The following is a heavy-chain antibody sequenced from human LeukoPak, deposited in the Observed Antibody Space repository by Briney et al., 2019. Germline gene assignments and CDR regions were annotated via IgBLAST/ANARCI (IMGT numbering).Heavy chain of an antibody. Sequence: GGSLRLSCAASGFTFSSYWLNWARQAPGKGLEWVASINHDGNVNYYVDSVKGRFTISRDNAKNSLYLQMSNLRAEDTAVYFCARGGGLDAWGQGATVTVSS. V-gene: IGHV3-7*03. D-gene: IGHD3-16*01. CDR3: ARGGGLDA. J-gene: IGHJ6*02. CDR1: GFTFSSYW. CDR2: INHDGNVN.